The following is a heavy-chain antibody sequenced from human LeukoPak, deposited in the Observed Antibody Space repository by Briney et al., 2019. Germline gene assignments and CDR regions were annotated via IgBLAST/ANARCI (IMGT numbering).Heavy chain of an antibody. CDR2: IYYSGST. CDR1: GGSISSAAYY. V-gene: IGHV4-31*03. J-gene: IGHJ4*02. D-gene: IGHD2-21*02. Sequence: SQTLSLTCIVSGGSISSAAYYWSWIRPHPGKGLEWIGYIYYSGSTYYNPSLKSRVSMSIITSKNQFYLELTSVTAADTAVYYCARVCGGDCYIDYWGQGTLVTVSS. CDR3: ARVCGGDCYIDY.